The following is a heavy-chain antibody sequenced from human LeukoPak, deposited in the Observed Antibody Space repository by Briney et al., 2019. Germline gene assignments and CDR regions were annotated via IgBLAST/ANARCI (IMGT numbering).Heavy chain of an antibody. J-gene: IGHJ4*02. CDR1: GFTFSDYY. Sequence: GGSLRLSCAGSGFTFSDYYMSWLRQAPGKGLEWVSYISSSSSTIYYADSVKGRFTISRDNAKNSLYLQMNSLRAEDTAVYYCARERGYSGYDFDYCGQGTLVTVSS. V-gene: IGHV3-11*01. D-gene: IGHD5-12*01. CDR2: ISSSSSTI. CDR3: ARERGYSGYDFDY.